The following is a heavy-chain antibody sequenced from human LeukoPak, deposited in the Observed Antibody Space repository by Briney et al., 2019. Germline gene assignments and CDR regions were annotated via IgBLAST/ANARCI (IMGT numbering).Heavy chain of an antibody. J-gene: IGHJ5*02. D-gene: IGHD3-22*01. CDR3: AKYYDTAGYGWFDP. CDR2: IYPGDSDT. CDR1: GYSFTNYW. Sequence: GESLKISCKGSGYSFTNYWIGWVRQMPGKGLEWMGIIYPGDSDTRYSPPFQGQVTISADKSISTAYLQWSSLKASDTAMYYCAKYYDTAGYGWFDPWGQGTLVTVSS. V-gene: IGHV5-51*01.